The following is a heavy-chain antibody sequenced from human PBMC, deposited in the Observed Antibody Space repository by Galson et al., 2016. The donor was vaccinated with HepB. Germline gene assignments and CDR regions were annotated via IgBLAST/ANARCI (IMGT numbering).Heavy chain of an antibody. CDR3: VGYGGNSV. V-gene: IGHV3-53*01. Sequence: SLRLSCAVSGFRVSAHHVGWFRQAPGKGLECVSVLYGGGGTYHTASVKGRFSVSRDNSKNIVYLQMNSLRADDTAVYYCVGYGGNSVWGQGTLVTVSS. CDR2: LYGGGGT. D-gene: IGHD4-23*01. J-gene: IGHJ4*02. CDR1: GFRVSAHH.